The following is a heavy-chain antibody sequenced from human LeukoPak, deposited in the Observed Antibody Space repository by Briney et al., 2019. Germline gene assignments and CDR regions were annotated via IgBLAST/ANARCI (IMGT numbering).Heavy chain of an antibody. D-gene: IGHD3-22*01. Sequence: GGSLRLSCAVSGITLSNYGMSWVRQAPGKGLEWVAGISGSAGGTYYADSVKGRFTISRDNAKNALYLQMNTLRAEDTAVYYCASLDNSGYHRFDYWGQGTLVTVSS. CDR1: GITLSNYG. CDR3: ASLDNSGYHRFDY. CDR2: ISGSAGGT. J-gene: IGHJ4*02. V-gene: IGHV3-23*01.